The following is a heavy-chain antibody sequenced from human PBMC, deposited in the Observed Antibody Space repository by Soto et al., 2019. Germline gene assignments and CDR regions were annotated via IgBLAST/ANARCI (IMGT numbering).Heavy chain of an antibody. CDR3: AKEGPTAFYDSSLEAFDI. V-gene: IGHV3-23*01. CDR1: GFTFSSYA. J-gene: IGHJ3*02. CDR2: ISGSGGST. Sequence: PGGSLRLSCAASGFTFSSYAMSWVRQAPGKGLEWASAISGSGGSTYYADSVKGRLTISRDNSKNTLYLQMNSLRAEDTAVYYCAKEGPTAFYDSSLEAFDIWGQGTMVTVSS. D-gene: IGHD3-22*01.